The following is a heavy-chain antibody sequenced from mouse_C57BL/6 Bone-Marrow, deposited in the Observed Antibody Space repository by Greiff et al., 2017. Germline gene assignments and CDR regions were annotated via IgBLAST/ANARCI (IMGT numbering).Heavy chain of an antibody. D-gene: IGHD1-1*01. CDR3: ATFITTVVDFDY. J-gene: IGHJ2*01. Sequence: VQLQQSGPVLVKPGASVKMSCKASGYTFTDYYMNWVKQSHGKSLEWIGVINPYNGGTSYNQKFKGKATLTVDKSSSTAYMELNSLTSEDSAVYYCATFITTVVDFDYWGQGTTLTVSS. CDR1: GYTFTDYY. CDR2: INPYNGGT. V-gene: IGHV1-19*01.